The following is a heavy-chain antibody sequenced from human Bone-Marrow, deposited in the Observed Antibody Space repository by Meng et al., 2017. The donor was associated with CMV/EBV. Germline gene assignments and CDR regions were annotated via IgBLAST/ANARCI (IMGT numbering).Heavy chain of an antibody. CDR2: IIPILGIA. D-gene: IGHD2-2*01. Sequence: SVKVSCKASGGTFSSYTISWVRQAPGQGLEWMGRIIPILGIANYAQKFQGRVTITADKSTSTAYMELSDLRSEDTAVYYCARGGPDIVVVPVARGNFDYWGQGTLVTVSS. V-gene: IGHV1-69*02. CDR1: GGTFSSYT. J-gene: IGHJ4*02. CDR3: ARGGPDIVVVPVARGNFDY.